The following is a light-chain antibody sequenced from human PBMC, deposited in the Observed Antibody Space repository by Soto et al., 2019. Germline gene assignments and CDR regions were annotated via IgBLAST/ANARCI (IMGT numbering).Light chain of an antibody. CDR3: ATWDDSLSVVL. J-gene: IGLJ2*01. CDR2: KND. Sequence: QAVVTQPPSASGTPGQSITISCSGSPSTIGANPVYWYQQLPGTAPKLLIFKNDQRPSGVPDRFSGSKSGTSASLAISGLRSEDEAHFFCATWDDSLSVVLFGGGTKLTVL. CDR1: PSTIGANP. V-gene: IGLV1-47*01.